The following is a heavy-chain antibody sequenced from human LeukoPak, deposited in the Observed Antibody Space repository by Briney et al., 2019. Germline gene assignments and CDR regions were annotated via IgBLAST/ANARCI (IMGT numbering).Heavy chain of an antibody. CDR1: GFTFSNYW. CDR2: ISTDGKST. J-gene: IGHJ6*02. V-gene: IGHV3-74*01. CDR3: VRDYQFIQEV. Sequence: GGSLRLSCVASGFTFSNYWMLWVRQAPGKGPMWVSLISTDGKSTRYAESVKGRFTISRDNAKNALYLQMDILRVEDTALYFCVRDYQFIQEVWGQGTTVTVSS. D-gene: IGHD2-2*01.